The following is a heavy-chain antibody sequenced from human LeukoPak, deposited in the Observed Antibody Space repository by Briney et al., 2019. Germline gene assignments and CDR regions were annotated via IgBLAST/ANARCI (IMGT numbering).Heavy chain of an antibody. D-gene: IGHD2-21*02. CDR3: ARERDGVYCGGDCYFDY. CDR1: GGTFSSYA. J-gene: IGHJ4*02. Sequence: SVKVSCKASGGTFSSYAISWVRQAPGQGLEWMGGIIPIFGTANYAQKFQGRVTITADESTSTAYMELSSLRSEDTAVYYCARERDGVYCGGDCYFDYWGQGTLVTVSS. CDR2: IIPIFGTA. V-gene: IGHV1-69*13.